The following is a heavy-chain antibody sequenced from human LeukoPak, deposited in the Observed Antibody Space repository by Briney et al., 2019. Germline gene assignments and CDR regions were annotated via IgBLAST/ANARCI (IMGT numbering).Heavy chain of an antibody. CDR3: ARDSTNKNNWKPRPANWFDP. CDR1: GYTFTGYY. CDR2: INPNSGGT. Sequence: ASVKVSFKASGYTFTGYYMHWVRQAPGQGLEWMGWINPNSGGTNYAQKFQGRVTMTRDTSISTAYMELSRLRSDDTAVYYCARDSTNKNNWKPRPANWFDPWGQGTLVTVSS. D-gene: IGHD1-20*01. J-gene: IGHJ5*02. V-gene: IGHV1-2*02.